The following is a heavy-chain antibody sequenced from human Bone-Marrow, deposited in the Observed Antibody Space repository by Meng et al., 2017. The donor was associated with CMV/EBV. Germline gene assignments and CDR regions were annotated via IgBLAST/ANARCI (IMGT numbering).Heavy chain of an antibody. CDR3: ARVLGAATATGY. CDR1: GFTFSSYS. Sequence: GGSLRLTCAASGFTFSSYSMNWVRQAPGKGLEWVSYISSSSSTIYYADSVKGRFTISRDNAKNSLYLQMNSLRAEDTAVYYCARVLGAATATGYWGPGPLVTGSS. V-gene: IGHV3-48*04. J-gene: IGHJ4*02. CDR2: ISSSSSTI. D-gene: IGHD3-10*01.